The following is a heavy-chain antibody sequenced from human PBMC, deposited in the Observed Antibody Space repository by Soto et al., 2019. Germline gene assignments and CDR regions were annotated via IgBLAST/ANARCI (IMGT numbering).Heavy chain of an antibody. CDR1: VGSISSYY. D-gene: IGHD3-9*01. CDR2: IYYSGST. J-gene: IGHJ5*02. V-gene: IGHV4-59*01. CDR3: ARDRLANWFEP. Sequence: KTSETLSLTCTFSVGSISSYYWSCIRQPPGKGLEWIGYIYYSGSTNYNPSLKSRVTMSVDTSKNQFSLKLSSVTAADTAVYYCARDRLANWFEPWGQGTLVSVPS.